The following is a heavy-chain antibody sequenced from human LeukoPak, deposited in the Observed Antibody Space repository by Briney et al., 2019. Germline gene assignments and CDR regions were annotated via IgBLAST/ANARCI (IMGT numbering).Heavy chain of an antibody. CDR2: INQDGSER. J-gene: IGHJ4*02. Sequence: SGGSLRLSCAASGFTFNYYWMTWVRQAPGKGLEWVANINQDGSERNYVDSVKGRFTISRDNAKDSLYLQMSSLRAEDTAVYYCARSGGIPDYWGQEALVTVSS. V-gene: IGHV3-7*03. CDR1: GFTFNYYW. CDR3: ARSGGIPDY. D-gene: IGHD2-15*01.